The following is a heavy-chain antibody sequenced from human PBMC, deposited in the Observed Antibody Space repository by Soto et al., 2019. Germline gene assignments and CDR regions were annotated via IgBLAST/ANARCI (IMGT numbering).Heavy chain of an antibody. CDR2: IYYSGST. D-gene: IGHD2-2*01. V-gene: IGHV4-30-4*01. J-gene: IGHJ5*02. CDR1: GGSISSGDYY. CDR3: ARGVPAARGPFRT. Sequence: CTVSGGSISSGDYYWSWIRQPPGKGLEWIGYIYYSGSTYYNPSLKSRVTISVDTSKNQFSLKLSSVTAADTAVYYCARGVPAARGPFRTWGQGTLVTVSS.